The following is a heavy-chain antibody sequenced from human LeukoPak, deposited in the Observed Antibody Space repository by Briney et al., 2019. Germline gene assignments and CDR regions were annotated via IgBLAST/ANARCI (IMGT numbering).Heavy chain of an antibody. Sequence: SETLSLTCTVSGGSISSSSYYWGWIRQPPGKGLEWIGSIYYSGSTYYNPSLKSRVTISVDTSKNQFSLKLSSVTAADTAVYYCANTYYYGSGGFDPWGQGTLVTVSS. D-gene: IGHD3-10*01. CDR2: IYYSGST. CDR3: ANTYYYGSGGFDP. V-gene: IGHV4-39*07. J-gene: IGHJ5*02. CDR1: GGSISSSSYY.